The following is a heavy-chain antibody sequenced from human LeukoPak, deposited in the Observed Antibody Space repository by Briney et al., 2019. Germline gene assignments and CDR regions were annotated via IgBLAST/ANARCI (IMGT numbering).Heavy chain of an antibody. CDR1: GGTFSSYA. V-gene: IGHV1-69*04. D-gene: IGHD4-11*01. Sequence: SVKVSCKASGGTFSSYAISWVRQAPGQGLEWMGRIIPILGIANYAQKFQGRVTITADKSTSTAHMELSSLRSEDTAVYYCAREGGTVTTVGDGYWGQGTLVTVSS. CDR3: AREGGTVTTVGDGY. J-gene: IGHJ4*02. CDR2: IIPILGIA.